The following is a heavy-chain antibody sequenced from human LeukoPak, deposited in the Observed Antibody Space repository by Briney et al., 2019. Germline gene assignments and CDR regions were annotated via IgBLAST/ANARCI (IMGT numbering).Heavy chain of an antibody. D-gene: IGHD3-10*01. CDR1: GGSISSYY. V-gene: IGHV4-59*01. Sequence: PSETLSLTCTVSGGSISSYYWSWIRQPPGKGLEWIGYIYYSGSANYNPSLKSRVTISVDTSKNHFSLELSSVTAADTALYYCAIYAGSYPWFDPWGQGTLVTVSS. J-gene: IGHJ5*02. CDR3: AIYAGSYPWFDP. CDR2: IYYSGSA.